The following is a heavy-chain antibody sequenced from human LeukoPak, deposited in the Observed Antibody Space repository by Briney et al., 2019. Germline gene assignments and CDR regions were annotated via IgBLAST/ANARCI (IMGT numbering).Heavy chain of an antibody. CDR1: GFTFTSYA. D-gene: IGHD4-17*01. V-gene: IGHV3-23*01. Sequence: GGSLRLSCAASGFTFTSYAMSWVRQAPGKGLEWVSAIGGRGTITYYADSVKGRFTISKDNSKNTLYLQMNSLRAEDTAVYYCAKDDDYVEYGYYFDFWGQGTLVTVSS. CDR2: IGGRGTIT. J-gene: IGHJ4*02. CDR3: AKDDDYVEYGYYFDF.